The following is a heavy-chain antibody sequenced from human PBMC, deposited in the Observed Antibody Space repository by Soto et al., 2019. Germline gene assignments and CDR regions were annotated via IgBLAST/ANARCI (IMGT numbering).Heavy chain of an antibody. CDR1: GFTFSGYT. CDR3: ARDLGYNYGHPFDY. J-gene: IGHJ4*02. D-gene: IGHD5-18*01. V-gene: IGHV3-33*01. Sequence: QVQLVESGGGVVQPGRSLRLSCAASGFTFSGYTIHWVRQAPGKGLEWLALIWFDGSNKYYADSVKGRFTISRDNAKNTLYLQMNRLRAEDTAVYYCARDLGYNYGHPFDYWGQGTLVTVSS. CDR2: IWFDGSNK.